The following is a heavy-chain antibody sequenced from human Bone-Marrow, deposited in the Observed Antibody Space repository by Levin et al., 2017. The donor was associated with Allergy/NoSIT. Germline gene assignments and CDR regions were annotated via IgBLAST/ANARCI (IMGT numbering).Heavy chain of an antibody. D-gene: IGHD3-3*01. CDR3: ARGYDFWSGYFEY. J-gene: IGHJ4*02. CDR2: IYYSGGT. CDR1: GDPINSPY. V-gene: IGHV4-59*11. Sequence: SQTLSLTCSVSGDPINSPYWSWLRQSPGKGLEWIGYIYYSGGTNYNPSLKSRVTISVDTSKTQFSLKLSSVTAADTAKYYCARGYDFWSGYFEYWGQGILVTVSS.